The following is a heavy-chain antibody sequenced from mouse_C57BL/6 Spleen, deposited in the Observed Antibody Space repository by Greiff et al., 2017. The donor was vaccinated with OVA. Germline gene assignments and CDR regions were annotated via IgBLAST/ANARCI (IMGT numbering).Heavy chain of an antibody. CDR2: IRNKANGYTT. V-gene: IGHV7-3*01. CDR1: GFTFTDYY. CDR3: ARSYGSWYFDV. D-gene: IGHD1-1*01. Sequence: EVQLQESGGGLVQPGGSLSLSCAASGFTFTDYYMSWVRQPPGKALEWLGFIRNKANGYTTEYSASVKGRFTISRDNSQSILYLQMNALRAEDSATYYCARSYGSWYFDVWGTGTTVTVSS. J-gene: IGHJ1*03.